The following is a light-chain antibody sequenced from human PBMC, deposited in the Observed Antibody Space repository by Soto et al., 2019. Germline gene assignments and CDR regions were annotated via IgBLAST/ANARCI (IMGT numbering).Light chain of an antibody. Sequence: QYVLTQPPSVSGALGQRVTISCTGSSSNIGSTYDVQWYQQLPGTAPKLLIHGNTDRPSGVPDRFSGSKSGTSASLAITGLQADDEADYYCQSYDDSLSVHYVFGTGTKVTVL. CDR3: QSYDDSLSVHYV. J-gene: IGLJ1*01. V-gene: IGLV1-40*01. CDR1: SSNIGSTYD. CDR2: GNT.